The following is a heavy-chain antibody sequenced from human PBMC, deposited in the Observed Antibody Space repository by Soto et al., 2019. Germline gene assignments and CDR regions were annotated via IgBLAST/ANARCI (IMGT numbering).Heavy chain of an antibody. D-gene: IGHD1-26*01. CDR3: ARDQVAGRQIYYYYYYGMDV. Sequence: PSETLSLTCAVSGGSISSSNWWSWVRQPPGKGLEWIGEIYHSGSTNYNPSLKSRVTISVDKSKNQFSLKLSSVTAADTAVYYCARDQVAGRQIYYYYYYGMDVWGQGTTVTVSS. V-gene: IGHV4-4*02. J-gene: IGHJ6*02. CDR2: IYHSGST. CDR1: GGSISSSNW.